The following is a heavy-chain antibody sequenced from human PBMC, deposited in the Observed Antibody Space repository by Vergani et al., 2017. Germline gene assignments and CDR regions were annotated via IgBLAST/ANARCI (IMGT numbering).Heavy chain of an antibody. CDR2: INNNGGST. D-gene: IGHD2-2*01. CDR1: GFTFNSYA. Sequence: QLLESGGGLIQPGGSLRLSCAASGFTFNSYAMTWVRQAPGKGLEWVSGINNNGGSTYYADSVKGRFTISRDNSKNTLYLQKTDLRAEDTATYYCANVFCSTSCPHGGGAFDVWGHGTMVTVSS. J-gene: IGHJ3*01. CDR3: ANVFCSTSCPHGGGAFDV. V-gene: IGHV3-23*01.